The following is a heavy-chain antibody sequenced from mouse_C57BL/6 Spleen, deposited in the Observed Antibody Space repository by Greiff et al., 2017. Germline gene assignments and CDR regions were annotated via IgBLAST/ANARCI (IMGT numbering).Heavy chain of an antibody. CDR1: GFNIKDYY. D-gene: IGHD2-3*01. V-gene: IGHV14-2*01. CDR3: AREDGYYYYAMDY. J-gene: IGHJ4*01. Sequence: VQLQQSGAELVKPGASVKLSCTASGFNIKDYYMHWVKQRTEQGLAWIGRIDPEDGETKYAPKFQGKATITADTSSNTAYLQRSSLTAEDTAVYYCAREDGYYYYAMDYGGKGTSVTVSS. CDR2: IDPEDGET.